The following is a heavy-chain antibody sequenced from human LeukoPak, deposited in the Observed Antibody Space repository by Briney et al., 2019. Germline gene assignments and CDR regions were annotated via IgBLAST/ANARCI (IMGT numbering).Heavy chain of an antibody. CDR2: ISGGGDIT. J-gene: IGHJ4*02. Sequence: GGSLRLSCAASGFNFANHAMSWVRQPPGKGLEWVSAISGGGDITYYADSVTGRFTISRDNSKDTLFLQMHSLRPGDTAVYYCVREDTPATANYWGQGTLVTISS. D-gene: IGHD2-21*02. CDR1: GFNFANHA. CDR3: VREDTPATANY. V-gene: IGHV3-23*01.